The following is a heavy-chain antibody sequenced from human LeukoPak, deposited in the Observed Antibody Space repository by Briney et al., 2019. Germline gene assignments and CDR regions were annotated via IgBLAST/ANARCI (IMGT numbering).Heavy chain of an antibody. CDR3: VRLYKIEGADL. J-gene: IGHJ2*01. D-gene: IGHD1-14*01. CDR1: GFTFSTCW. Sequence: PGGSLRRSCAASGFTFSTCWMHWVRQTPGKGLVWVSSIRNDGTTTNYADSVKGRFTISRDNAKNTLYLQMNSLRADDTAVYYCVRLYKIEGADLWGRGTLVTVSS. CDR2: IRNDGTTT. V-gene: IGHV3-74*01.